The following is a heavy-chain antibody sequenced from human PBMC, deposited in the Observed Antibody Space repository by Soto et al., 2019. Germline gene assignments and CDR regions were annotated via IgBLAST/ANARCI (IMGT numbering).Heavy chain of an antibody. CDR2: INHSGST. J-gene: IGHJ5*02. V-gene: IGHV4-34*01. CDR1: GGSFSGYY. Sequence: SETLSLTCAVYGGSFSGYYWSWIRQPPGKGLERIGEINHSGSTNYNPSLKSRVTISVDTSKNQFSLKLSSVTAADTAVYYCAREASVLLWFGESSNWFDPWGQGTLVTVSS. D-gene: IGHD3-10*01. CDR3: AREASVLLWFGESSNWFDP.